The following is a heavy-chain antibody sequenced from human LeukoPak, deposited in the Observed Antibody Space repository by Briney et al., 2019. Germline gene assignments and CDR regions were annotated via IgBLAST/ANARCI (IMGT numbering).Heavy chain of an antibody. J-gene: IGHJ4*02. D-gene: IGHD1-26*01. CDR3: AKDLGRYRNNFFDY. V-gene: IGHV3-23*01. CDR1: GFTFSSIA. CDR2: ISGSGGGT. Sequence: GGSLRLSCAASGFTFSSIAMSWVRQAPDKGLEWVSTISGSGGGTYYADSVKGRFTISRDDSKNTLYLQMNSMRADDTAVYYCAKDLGRYRNNFFDYWGQGNLVTVSS.